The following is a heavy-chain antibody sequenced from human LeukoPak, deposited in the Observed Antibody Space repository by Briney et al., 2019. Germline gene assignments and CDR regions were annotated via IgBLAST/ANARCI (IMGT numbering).Heavy chain of an antibody. CDR2: ISYDGSNK. CDR3: ARGLHLVGITMVRGVYDY. Sequence: GGALRLSCAASGFTFSSYAMHWVRQAPAKGLEWVAVISYDGSNKYYADSVKGRFTISRDNSKNTLYLQMNSLRAEDTAVYYCARGLHLVGITMVRGVYDYWGQGTLVTVSS. V-gene: IGHV3-30-3*01. CDR1: GFTFSSYA. D-gene: IGHD3-10*01. J-gene: IGHJ4*02.